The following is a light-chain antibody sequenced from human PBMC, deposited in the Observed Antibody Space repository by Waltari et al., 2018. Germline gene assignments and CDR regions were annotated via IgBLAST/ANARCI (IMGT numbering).Light chain of an antibody. CDR2: EGS. Sequence: QSALTQPAYVSGSPGQSITIPCTGTSSDVGSYNLVSSFQQHPAKPPKLMIYEGSNRHSGVSNRFSGSKSGNTATLTISGLQAEDDADYYCCSYAGSSTHVVFGGGTKLTVL. J-gene: IGLJ2*01. V-gene: IGLV2-23*01. CDR3: CSYAGSSTHVV. CDR1: SSDVGSYNL.